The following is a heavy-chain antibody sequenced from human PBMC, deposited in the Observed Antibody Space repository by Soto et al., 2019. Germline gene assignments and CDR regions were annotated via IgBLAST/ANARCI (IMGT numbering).Heavy chain of an antibody. CDR3: ARGGVDTVHSRGFYEF. CDR2: INHSGGT. Sequence: SETLSLTFAGYGGSLSGHYWSWILQPPGKGLEWIGEINHSGGTSYNPSLKSRVTISVDTSKSQFSLKLTSVTAADRAVYYCARGGVDTVHSRGFYEFWGQGTXVTVYS. V-gene: IGHV4-34*01. CDR1: GGSLSGHY. D-gene: IGHD3-22*01. J-gene: IGHJ4*02.